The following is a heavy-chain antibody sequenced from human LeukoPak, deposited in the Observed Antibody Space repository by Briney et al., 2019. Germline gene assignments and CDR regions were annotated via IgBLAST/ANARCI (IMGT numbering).Heavy chain of an antibody. V-gene: IGHV3-53*01. CDR2: IYSGGST. Sequence: GGSLRLSCAASGFTFSSCAMHWVRQAPGKGLEWVSVIYSGGSTYYADSVKGRFTISRDNSKNTLYLQMNSLRAEDTAVYYCARDGYSSSRDAFDIWGQGTMVTVSS. CDR1: GFTFSSCA. CDR3: ARDGYSSSRDAFDI. J-gene: IGHJ3*02. D-gene: IGHD6-13*01.